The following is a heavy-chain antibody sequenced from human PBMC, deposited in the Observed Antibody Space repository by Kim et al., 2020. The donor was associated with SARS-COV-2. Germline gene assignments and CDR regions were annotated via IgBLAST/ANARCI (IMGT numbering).Heavy chain of an antibody. D-gene: IGHD3-22*01. V-gene: IGHV4-39*01. J-gene: IGHJ4*02. Sequence: SETLSLTCTVSGGSFGSSSYYWGWIRQPPGKGLEWIGSIYYSGSTYYNPSLKSRVTISVDTSKNQFSLKLSSVTAADTAVYYCARLPYYYDTTFAFDYWGQGTLVTVSS. CDR2: IYYSGST. CDR1: GGSFGSSSYY. CDR3: ARLPYYYDTTFAFDY.